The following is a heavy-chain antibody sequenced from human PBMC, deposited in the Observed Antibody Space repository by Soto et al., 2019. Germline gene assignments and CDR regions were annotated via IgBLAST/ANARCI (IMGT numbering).Heavy chain of an antibody. J-gene: IGHJ3*02. Sequence: EVQLGESGGGLVQPGGSLRLSWSASGFIFSSFEMNWVRQAPGKGPDWVSYIDNSGRLKYYADSVKGRFTVSRDNANNSLYLQMNDLRADNTAVYFLASDGTLAGASDGFENSSRQTTMPCDMCGQGTLVTVSS. CDR1: GFIFSSFE. CDR2: IDNSGRLK. CDR3: ASDGTLAGASDGFENSSRQTTMPCDM. D-gene: IGHD6-19*01. V-gene: IGHV3-48*03.